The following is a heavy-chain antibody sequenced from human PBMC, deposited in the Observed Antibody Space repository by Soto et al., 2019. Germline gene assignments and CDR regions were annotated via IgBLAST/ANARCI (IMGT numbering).Heavy chain of an antibody. CDR2: LNGFGTKT. V-gene: IGHV3-23*01. CDR3: VKDTSWWSSGWTEINNDY. CDR1: GFDFSTYA. J-gene: IGHJ4*02. Sequence: EVQLLESGGGLVQPGGSLRLSCAASGFDFSTYAMSWVRQAPGKGLEWVSALNGFGTKTYYADSVKGRFTISRDNSNNTVYLQMNSLRAEDTAVYYCVKDTSWWSSGWTEINNDYWGQGTLVTVSS. D-gene: IGHD6-19*01.